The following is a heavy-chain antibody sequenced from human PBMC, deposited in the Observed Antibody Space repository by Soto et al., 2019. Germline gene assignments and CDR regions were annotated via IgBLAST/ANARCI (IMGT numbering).Heavy chain of an antibody. CDR3: ARASSMTAAFDY. CDR2: IYYSGST. J-gene: IGHJ4*02. CDR1: GGSISRDDYY. V-gene: IGHV4-30-4*01. D-gene: IGHD2-15*01. Sequence: QVQLQESGPGLVKPSQTLSLTCTVSGGSISRDDYYWSWIRQPPGKGLEWIGYIYYSGSTYYNPSLKSRVRISVDTSKYQFSLRLTSVTAADTAIYYCARASSMTAAFDYWGQGTLVTVSA.